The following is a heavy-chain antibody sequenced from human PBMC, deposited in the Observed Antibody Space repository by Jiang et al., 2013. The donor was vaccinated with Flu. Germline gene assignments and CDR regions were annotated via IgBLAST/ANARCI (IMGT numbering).Heavy chain of an antibody. D-gene: IGHD1-14*01. CDR1: GFTFSSYG. J-gene: IGHJ6*02. CDR3: AREPVGDPYYYYYGMDV. Sequence: RLSCAASGFTFSSYGMHWVRQAPGKGLEWVAVIWYDGSNKYYADSVKGRFTISRDNSKNTLYLQMNSLRAEDTAVYYCAREPVGDPYYYYYGMDVWGQGTTVTVSS. CDR2: IWYDGSNK. V-gene: IGHV3-33*01.